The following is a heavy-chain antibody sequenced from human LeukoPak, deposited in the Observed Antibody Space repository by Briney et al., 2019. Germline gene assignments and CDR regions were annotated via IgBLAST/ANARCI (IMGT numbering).Heavy chain of an antibody. CDR2: INWNGGST. CDR1: GFTFDDYG. D-gene: IGHD3-10*01. V-gene: IGHV3-20*01. Sequence: GSLRLSCAASGFTFDDYGMSWVRQAPGKGLEWVSGINWNGGSTGYADSVKGRFTISRDNAKNSLYLQMNSLRAEDTALYHCARDKRYYGSGIYDYWGRGTLVTVSS. CDR3: ARDKRYYGSGIYDY. J-gene: IGHJ4*02.